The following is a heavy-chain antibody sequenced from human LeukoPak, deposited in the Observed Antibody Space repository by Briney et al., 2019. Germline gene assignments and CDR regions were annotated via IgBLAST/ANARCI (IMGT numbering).Heavy chain of an antibody. J-gene: IGHJ4*02. CDR2: INHSGSI. CDR3: ARGKGPYSSSWYTVGGHFDY. D-gene: IGHD6-13*01. V-gene: IGHV4-34*01. CDR1: GGSFSGYY. Sequence: SETLSLTCAVYGGSFSGYYWSWIRQPPGKGLEWIGEINHSGSINYNPSLKSRVTISVDTSKNQFSLKLSSVTAADTAVYYCARGKGPYSSSWYTVGGHFDYWGQGTLVTVSS.